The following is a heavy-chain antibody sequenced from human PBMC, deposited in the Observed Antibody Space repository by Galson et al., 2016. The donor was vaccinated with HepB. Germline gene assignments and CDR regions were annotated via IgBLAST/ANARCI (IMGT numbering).Heavy chain of an antibody. Sequence: TLSLTCTVSGGSIRSSDYYWTWIRQHPGKGLEWIGYIYYSGSTYYNPSLKSRLIISIDSSKSQFSLKLSSVTAADTAVYYCARAAIRGQLVTLFDHWGQGTLVTVSS. CDR1: GGSIRSSDYY. CDR3: ARAAIRGQLVTLFDH. V-gene: IGHV4-31*03. J-gene: IGHJ1*01. D-gene: IGHD5-24*01. CDR2: IYYSGST.